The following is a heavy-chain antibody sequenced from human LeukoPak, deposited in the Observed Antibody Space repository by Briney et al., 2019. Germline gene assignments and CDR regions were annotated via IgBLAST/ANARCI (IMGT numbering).Heavy chain of an antibody. CDR2: IYYSGNT. CDR3: ARSGALTGYLY. CDR1: GGSISSYY. Sequence: SETLSLTCTVSGGSISSYYWSWIRQPPGKGLEWIGYIYYSGNTNYNPSLKSRVTISVDTSKNQFSLKLRSVTAANTAVYYCARSGALTGYLYWGQGTLATVSS. D-gene: IGHD3-9*01. V-gene: IGHV4-59*01. J-gene: IGHJ4*02.